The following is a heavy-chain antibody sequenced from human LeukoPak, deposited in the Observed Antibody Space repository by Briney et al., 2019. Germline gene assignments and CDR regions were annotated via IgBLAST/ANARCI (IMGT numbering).Heavy chain of an antibody. J-gene: IGHJ5*02. CDR2: INHSGST. D-gene: IGHD2-8*01. V-gene: IGHV4-34*01. Sequence: PSETLSLTCAVYGGSFSGYYWSWIRQPPRKGLEWIGEINHSGSTNYNPSLKSRVTISVDTSKNQFSLKLSSVTAADTAVYYCARGRRATKGEGPWGQGTLVTVSS. CDR3: ARGRRATKGEGP. CDR1: GGSFSGYY.